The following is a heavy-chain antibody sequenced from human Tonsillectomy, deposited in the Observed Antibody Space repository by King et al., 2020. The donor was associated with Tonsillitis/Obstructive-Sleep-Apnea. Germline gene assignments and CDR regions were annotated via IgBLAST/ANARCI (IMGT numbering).Heavy chain of an antibody. D-gene: IGHD2-8*02. V-gene: IGHV5-51*01. Sequence: QLVQSGAEVKEAGESLKISCNGSGYNFYGYWIGWVCQISGKGLEWMGIIYTDDANTIYSPSFQCQFTMSADKSLSTASLQWSGLKASDTAIYYCASFAGASFSNWYFDVWGRGTLVTVSS. J-gene: IGHJ2*01. CDR2: IYTDDANT. CDR3: ASFAGASFSNWYFDV. CDR1: GYNFYGYW.